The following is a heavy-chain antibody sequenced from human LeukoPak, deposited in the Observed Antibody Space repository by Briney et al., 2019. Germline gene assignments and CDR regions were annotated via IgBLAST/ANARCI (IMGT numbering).Heavy chain of an antibody. V-gene: IGHV3-23*01. J-gene: IGHJ4*02. CDR3: ASGYYFDY. D-gene: IGHD3-16*01. CDR1: GXTFSSYA. CDR2: ISGGGDWT. Sequence: GGSLRLSCAASGXTFSSYAMTWVRQAPGKGLEWVSGISGGGDWTYYADSVKGRFTITRDNSKNTLYLQMNSLRAEDTAVYFCASGYYFDYWGQGTLVTVSS.